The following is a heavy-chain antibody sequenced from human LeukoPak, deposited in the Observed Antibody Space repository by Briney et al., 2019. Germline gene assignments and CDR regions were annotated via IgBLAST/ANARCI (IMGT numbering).Heavy chain of an antibody. Sequence: ASVKVSCKASGGTFSSYAISWVRQAPGQGLEWMGRIIPIFGTANYAQKFQGRVTITTDESTSTAYMELSGLRSEDTAVYYCAREEGYYGSGSYKGPGVWGQGTLVTVSS. J-gene: IGHJ4*02. V-gene: IGHV1-69*05. CDR1: GGTFSSYA. CDR2: IIPIFGTA. D-gene: IGHD3-10*01. CDR3: AREEGYYGSGSYKGPGV.